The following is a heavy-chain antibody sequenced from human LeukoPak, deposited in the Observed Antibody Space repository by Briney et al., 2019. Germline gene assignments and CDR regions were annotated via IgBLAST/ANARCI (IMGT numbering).Heavy chain of an antibody. V-gene: IGHV1-2*06. CDR2: INPNSGGT. J-gene: IGHJ6*03. CDR3: ARDKGTVATYYYYYMDV. CDR1: GYTFTGYY. D-gene: IGHD6-19*01. Sequence: ASVKVSCKASGYTFTGYYMHWVRQAPGQGLEWMGRINPNSGGTNYAQKFQGRVTMTRDTSISTAYMELSRLRSDDTAVYYCARDKGTVATYYYYYMDVWGKGTTVTVSS.